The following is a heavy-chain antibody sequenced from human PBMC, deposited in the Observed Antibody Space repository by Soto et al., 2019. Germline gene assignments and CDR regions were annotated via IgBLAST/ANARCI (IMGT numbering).Heavy chain of an antibody. CDR2: GGST. CDR1: GFTFSGSA. V-gene: IGHV3-20*01. CDR3: ARVARTGYCSGGSCWDNWFDP. Sequence: GGSLRLSCAASGFTFSGSAMHWVRQASGNGGSTGYADSVKGRFTISRDNAKNSLYLQMNSLRPEDTALYHCARVARTGYCSGGSCWDNWFDPWGQGTLVTVSS. D-gene: IGHD2-15*01. J-gene: IGHJ5*02.